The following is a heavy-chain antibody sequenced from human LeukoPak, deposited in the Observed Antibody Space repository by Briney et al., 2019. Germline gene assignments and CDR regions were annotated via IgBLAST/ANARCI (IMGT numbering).Heavy chain of an antibody. CDR1: GFTFSSYS. CDR3: AKAFQRGWERDAFAF. J-gene: IGHJ3*01. Sequence: TGGSLGLSCAASGFTFSSYSISWVRQAPGKGLEWVSLISGSGDTTNYADSVKGRFTISRDNSKNTLYLQMNSLGADDTAVYYCAKAFQRGWERDAFAFWGQGTLVTVSS. CDR2: ISGSGDTT. V-gene: IGHV3-23*01. D-gene: IGHD1-26*01.